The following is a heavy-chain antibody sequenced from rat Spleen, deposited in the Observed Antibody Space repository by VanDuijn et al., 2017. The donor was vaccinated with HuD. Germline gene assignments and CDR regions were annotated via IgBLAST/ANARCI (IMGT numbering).Heavy chain of an antibody. V-gene: IGHV3-3*01. CDR2: INSAGST. D-gene: IGHD1-2*01. CDR3: AVNYYSSYYYVMDA. CDR1: GYSITSSYR. J-gene: IGHJ4*01. Sequence: EVQLQESGPGLVKPSQSLSLTCSVTGYSITSSYRWNWIRKFPGNKLEWMGYINSAGSTNYNPSLKSRISITRDTSKNQFFLQVNSVTTEDTATYYCAVNYYSSYYYVMDAWGQGASVTVSS.